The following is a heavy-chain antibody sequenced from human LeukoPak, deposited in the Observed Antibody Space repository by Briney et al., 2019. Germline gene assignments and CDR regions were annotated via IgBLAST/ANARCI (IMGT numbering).Heavy chain of an antibody. J-gene: IGHJ4*02. CDR1: GGTFSSYA. D-gene: IGHD4-23*01. CDR2: IIPILGIA. Sequence: SVKVSCKASGGTFSSYAISWVRQAPGQGLEWMERIIPILGIANYAQKFQGRVTITADKSTSTAYMELSSLRSEDTAMYYCARESYSGNPYFDYWGQGTLVTVSS. CDR3: ARESYSGNPYFDY. V-gene: IGHV1-69*04.